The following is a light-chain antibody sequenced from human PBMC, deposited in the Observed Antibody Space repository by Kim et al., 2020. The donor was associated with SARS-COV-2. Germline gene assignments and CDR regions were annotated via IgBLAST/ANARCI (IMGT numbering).Light chain of an antibody. J-gene: IGKJ4*01. CDR1: QDNRNA. Sequence: ASTGDRVTTTCRASQDNRNALAWYQQKPGKAPELLIYYAFTLQSGVSPRFSGSRSGTDFTLTISSLQSEDFATYYCQQHYIYPLTFGGGTKVDIK. CDR2: YAF. V-gene: IGKV1-8*01. CDR3: QQHYIYPLT.